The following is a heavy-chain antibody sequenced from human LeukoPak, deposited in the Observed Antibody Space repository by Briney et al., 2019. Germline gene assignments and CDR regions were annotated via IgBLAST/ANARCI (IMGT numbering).Heavy chain of an antibody. Sequence: PGGSLRLSCAASGFTFSSYSMNWVRQAPGKGLEWVSSISSSSSYIYYADSVKGRFTISRDNAKNSLYLQMNSLRAEDTAVYYCARALSVLRYFDWLPSNLFDYWGQGTLVTVSS. V-gene: IGHV3-21*01. J-gene: IGHJ4*02. CDR3: ARALSVLRYFDWLPSNLFDY. CDR2: ISSSSSYI. D-gene: IGHD3-9*01. CDR1: GFTFSSYS.